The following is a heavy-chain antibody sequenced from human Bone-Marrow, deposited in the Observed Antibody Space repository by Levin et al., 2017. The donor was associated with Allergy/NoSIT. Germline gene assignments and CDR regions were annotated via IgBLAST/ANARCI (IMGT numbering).Heavy chain of an antibody. Sequence: SQTLSLTCAVYGGSFSGYYWSWIRQPPGKGLEWIGEINHSGSTNYNPSLKSRVTISVDTSKNQFSLKLSSVTAADTAVYYCARGRRYGTWGQGTLVTVSS. J-gene: IGHJ5*02. CDR3: ARGRRYGT. CDR2: INHSGST. D-gene: IGHD4-17*01. V-gene: IGHV4-34*01. CDR1: GGSFSGYY.